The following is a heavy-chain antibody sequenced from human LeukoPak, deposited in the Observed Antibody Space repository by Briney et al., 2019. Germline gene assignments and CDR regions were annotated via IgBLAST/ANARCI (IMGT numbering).Heavy chain of an antibody. CDR2: ISDSGGST. V-gene: IGHV3-23*01. CDR3: GKGGLYCGSTTCYSFDY. J-gene: IGHJ4*02. CDR1: GGTFSSYA. D-gene: IGHD2-2*02. Sequence: SCKASGGTFSSYAISWVRQAPGKGLEWVSGISDSGGSTYYADSVKGRFTISRDNSKNTLYLQVNSLSAEDTAVYYCGKGGLYCGSTTCYSFDYWGQGTLVTVSS.